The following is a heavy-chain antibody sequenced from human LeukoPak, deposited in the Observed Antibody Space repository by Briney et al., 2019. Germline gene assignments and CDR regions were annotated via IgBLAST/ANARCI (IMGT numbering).Heavy chain of an antibody. CDR2: FSSSGST. J-gene: IGHJ4*02. V-gene: IGHV4-59*01. Sequence: PSVTLSLTCTVSGGSIRRSYWSCIPEPPRKGLEGIGYFSSSGSTNYLPSLKSRVTISVDTSKNQYALKLSAVTAADTAVYYCARIFTDRGDYFSEYWGQGTLVTVSS. CDR1: GGSIRRSY. CDR3: ARIFTDRGDYFSEY. D-gene: IGHD2-21*01.